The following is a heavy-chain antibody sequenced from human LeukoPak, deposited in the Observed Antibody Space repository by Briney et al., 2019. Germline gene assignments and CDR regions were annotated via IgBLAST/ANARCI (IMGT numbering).Heavy chain of an antibody. D-gene: IGHD6-19*01. CDR3: APRRVAADKGFDY. J-gene: IGHJ4*02. CDR1: GYTFTDHY. V-gene: IGHV1-2*02. Sequence: ASVKVSCKASGYTFTDHYMHWMRQAPGQGPEWMGWMNPTSGGTNYAQKFQGRVTMTRDTSITTAYMELSSLRSDDTAVYYCAPRRVAADKGFDYWGQGTLVTVSS. CDR2: MNPTSGGT.